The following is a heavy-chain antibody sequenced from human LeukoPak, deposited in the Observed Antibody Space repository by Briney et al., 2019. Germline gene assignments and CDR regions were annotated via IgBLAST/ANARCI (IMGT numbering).Heavy chain of an antibody. Sequence: ASVKVSCKASGYTFTSYGISWVRQAPGQGLEWMGWISAYSGNTNYAQKLQGRVTMTTDTSTSTAYMELRSLRSDDTAVYYCARTLGSGWYPAGYYYYYMDVWGKGTTVTVSS. CDR2: ISAYSGNT. V-gene: IGHV1-18*01. CDR1: GYTFTSYG. CDR3: ARTLGSGWYPAGYYYYYMDV. J-gene: IGHJ6*03. D-gene: IGHD6-19*01.